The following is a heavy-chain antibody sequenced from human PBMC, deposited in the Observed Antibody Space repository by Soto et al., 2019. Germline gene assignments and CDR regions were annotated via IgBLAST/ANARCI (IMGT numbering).Heavy chain of an antibody. Sequence: PGGSLRLSCVASGFNLRTFGMHWVRQAPGKGLEWVAVIWYDGDNKYYADSVKGRFTISRDNSKNTLYLQMNSLRAEDTAVYYCATGTDEGYCSGGSCYYYGMDVWGQGTTVTVSS. D-gene: IGHD2-15*01. V-gene: IGHV3-33*01. CDR1: GFNLRTFG. CDR2: IWYDGDNK. CDR3: ATGTDEGYCSGGSCYYYGMDV. J-gene: IGHJ6*02.